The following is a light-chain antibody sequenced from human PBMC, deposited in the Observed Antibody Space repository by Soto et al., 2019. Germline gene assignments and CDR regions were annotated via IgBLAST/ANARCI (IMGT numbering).Light chain of an antibody. V-gene: IGLV2-11*01. CDR1: NIDVGGYNY. J-gene: IGLJ1*01. CDR3: CSYPSSSTH. CDR2: DVS. Sequence: SVLTQPRSVFGAPGQSVTISRTGNNIDVGGYNYVSWYQQHPGKAPKLMIYDVSKRPSGVPDRFSGSKSGNTASLTISGLQAEDEADYYCCSYPSSSTHFGTGTKVTVL.